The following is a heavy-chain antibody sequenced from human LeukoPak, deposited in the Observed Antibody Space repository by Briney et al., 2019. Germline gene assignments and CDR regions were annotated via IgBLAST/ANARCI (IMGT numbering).Heavy chain of an antibody. V-gene: IGHV3-23*01. CDR3: VKDVDSGYTYFVVY. D-gene: IGHD5-18*01. Sequence: GGSLRLSCAASGFTFRNFAMNWVRQAPGKGLEWVSAISGSGSSTYYADSVKGRFTISRDNSKNTLYLQMNSLRAEDTAAYYCVKDVDSGYTYFVVYWGQGTLVTVSS. CDR2: ISGSGSST. J-gene: IGHJ4*02. CDR1: GFTFRNFA.